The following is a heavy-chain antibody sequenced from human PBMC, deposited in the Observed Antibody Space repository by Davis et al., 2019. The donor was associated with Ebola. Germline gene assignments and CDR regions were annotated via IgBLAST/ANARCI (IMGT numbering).Heavy chain of an antibody. Sequence: ASVKVSCKASGYTFTSYGISWVRQAPGQGLEWMGWISAYNGNTNYAQKLQGRVTMTTDTSTSTAYMELRSLRSDDTAVYYCARITMVRGVIIYGMDVWGQGTTVTVS. V-gene: IGHV1-18*04. J-gene: IGHJ6*02. CDR1: GYTFTSYG. CDR3: ARITMVRGVIIYGMDV. D-gene: IGHD3-10*01. CDR2: ISAYNGNT.